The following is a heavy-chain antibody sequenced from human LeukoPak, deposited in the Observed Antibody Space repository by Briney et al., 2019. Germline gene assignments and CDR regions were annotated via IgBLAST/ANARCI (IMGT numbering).Heavy chain of an antibody. J-gene: IGHJ3*02. CDR1: GFTFSSYG. CDR3: AKGAHVIAAAGMDAFDI. V-gene: IGHV3-33*06. D-gene: IGHD6-13*01. CDR2: IWYDGSNK. Sequence: GGSLRLSCAASGFTFSSYGMHWVHQAPGKGLEWVAVIWYDGSNKYYADSVKGRFTISRDNSKNTLYLQMNSLRAEDTAVYYCAKGAHVIAAAGMDAFDIWGQGTMVTVSS.